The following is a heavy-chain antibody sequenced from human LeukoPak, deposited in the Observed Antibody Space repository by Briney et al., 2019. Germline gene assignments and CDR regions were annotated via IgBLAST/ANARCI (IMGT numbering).Heavy chain of an antibody. Sequence: PSETLSLTCTVPVRSISSSYCGSIRQPRGKGLEWIAYIYYRETTNYHPSLKGRVPISVDTSKNQSSLKLSSVTAADTAVYYCARGGYGEVLDYWGQGTLVTVSS. CDR2: IYYRETT. CDR1: VRSISSSY. V-gene: IGHV4-59*01. CDR3: ARGGYGEVLDY. D-gene: IGHD4-17*01. J-gene: IGHJ4*02.